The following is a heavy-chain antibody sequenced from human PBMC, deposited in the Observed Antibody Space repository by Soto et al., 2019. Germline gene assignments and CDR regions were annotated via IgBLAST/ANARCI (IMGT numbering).Heavy chain of an antibody. CDR2: FIPVYRTH. V-gene: IGHV1-69*01. CDR1: GGSFGNSA. CDR3: ATGVIWIGYFTVDS. J-gene: IGHJ4*02. D-gene: IGHD3-3*01. Sequence: QEQLVQSGAEVKKPGSSVKISCKASGGSFGNSAINWVRQTPGQGLEWLGGFIPVYRTHNYAQKFQGRVTTTANESTGTAYMTLSSLASNDTAFYYCATGVIWIGYFTVDSWGQGTRVTVSS.